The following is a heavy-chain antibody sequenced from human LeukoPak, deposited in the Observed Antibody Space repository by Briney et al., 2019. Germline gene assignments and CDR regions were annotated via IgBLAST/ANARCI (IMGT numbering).Heavy chain of an antibody. J-gene: IGHJ5*01. CDR2: IGGSDDRI. CDR3: ARGGTTGPHNWFDS. CDR1: GFSFSNYG. Sequence: QSGGSPRLSCVASGFSFSNYGMTWVRQAPGRGLEWVSGIGGSDDRIEYAASVRGRFAISRDNSKNTLYLQMNSLRAEDSAVYICARGGTTGPHNWFDSWGQGNLVTVSS. D-gene: IGHD3-16*01. V-gene: IGHV3-23*01.